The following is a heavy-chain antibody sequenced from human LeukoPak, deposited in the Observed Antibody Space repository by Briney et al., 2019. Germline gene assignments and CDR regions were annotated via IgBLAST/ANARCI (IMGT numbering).Heavy chain of an antibody. CDR3: ARVAVAVDY. J-gene: IGHJ4*02. V-gene: IGHV1-3*01. Sequence: ASVKVSCKASGYTFISYAMHWVRQAPGQRLEWMGWINVGNGNTKYSQQFQGRVTITRDTSATTAYMELRSLRSDDTAVYYCARVAVAVDYWGQGTLVTVSS. D-gene: IGHD6-19*01. CDR2: INVGNGNT. CDR1: GYTFISYA.